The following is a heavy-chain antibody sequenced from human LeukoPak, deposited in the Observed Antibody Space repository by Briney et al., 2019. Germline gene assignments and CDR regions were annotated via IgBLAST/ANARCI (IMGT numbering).Heavy chain of an antibody. J-gene: IGHJ4*02. V-gene: IGHV4-4*07. D-gene: IGHD3-22*01. CDR2: IYTGGST. CDR3: AREPYYYDSSGYPDY. Sequence: SETLSLTCTVSGGSISSYYWSWIRQPAGKGLEWIGRIYTGGSTNYNPSLKSRVTMSVDTSKNQFSLKLSSVTAADTAVYYCAREPYYYDSSGYPDYWGQGTLVTVSS. CDR1: GGSISSYY.